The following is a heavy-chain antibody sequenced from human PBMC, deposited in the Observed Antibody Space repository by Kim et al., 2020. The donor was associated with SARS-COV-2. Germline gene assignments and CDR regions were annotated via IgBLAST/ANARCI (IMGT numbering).Heavy chain of an antibody. CDR1: GGSISSSSYY. J-gene: IGHJ4*02. CDR2: IYYGGST. V-gene: IGHV4-39*01. CDR3: ARHSGSYYYFDY. D-gene: IGHD1-26*01. Sequence: SETLSLTCTVSGGSISSSSYYWGWIRQPPGKGLEWIGSIYYGGSTYYNPSLKSRVTISVDTSKNQFSLKLSSVTAADTAVYYCARHSGSYYYFDYWGQGT.